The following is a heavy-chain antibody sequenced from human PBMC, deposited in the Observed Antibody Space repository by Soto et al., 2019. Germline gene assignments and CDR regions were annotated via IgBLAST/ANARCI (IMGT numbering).Heavy chain of an antibody. V-gene: IGHV4-59*01. D-gene: IGHD6-13*01. CDR3: ARVRVAAAGMDYYYYGMDV. J-gene: IGHJ6*02. CDR1: GGSISSYY. CDR2: IYYSGST. Sequence: SETLSLTCTVSGGSISSYYWSWIRQPPGKGLKWIGYIYYSGSTNYNPSLKSRVTISVDTSKNQFSLKLSSVTAADTAVYYCARVRVAAAGMDYYYYGMDVWGQGTTVTVSS.